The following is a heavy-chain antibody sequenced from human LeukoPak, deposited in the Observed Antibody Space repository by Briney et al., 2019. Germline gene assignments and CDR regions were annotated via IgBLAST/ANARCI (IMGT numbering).Heavy chain of an antibody. Sequence: SVKVSCKASGGTFSSYAISWVRQAPGQGLEWMGGIIPIFGTANYAQKFQGRATITTDESTSTAYMELSSLRSEDTAVYYCARRWGYDNWFDPWGQGTLVTVSS. D-gene: IGHD5-12*01. CDR3: ARRWGYDNWFDP. V-gene: IGHV1-69*05. CDR1: GGTFSSYA. J-gene: IGHJ5*02. CDR2: IIPIFGTA.